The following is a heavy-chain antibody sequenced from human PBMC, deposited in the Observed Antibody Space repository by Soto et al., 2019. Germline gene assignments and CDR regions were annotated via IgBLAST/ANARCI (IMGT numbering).Heavy chain of an antibody. CDR2: INHSGST. Sequence: SETLSLTCTVSGGSISSYYWSWIRQPPGKGLEWIGEINHSGSTNYNPSLKSRVTISVDTSKNQFSLKLSSVTAADTAVYYCARKELGYSFDYWGQGTLVTVSS. V-gene: IGHV4-34*01. D-gene: IGHD1-26*01. CDR3: ARKELGYSFDY. CDR1: GGSISSYY. J-gene: IGHJ4*02.